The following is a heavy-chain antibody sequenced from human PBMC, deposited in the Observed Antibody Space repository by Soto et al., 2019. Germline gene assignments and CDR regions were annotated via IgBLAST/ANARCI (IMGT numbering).Heavy chain of an antibody. D-gene: IGHD3-16*02. CDR3: AKSPNAVIALDY. CDR2: ISYDGSNK. Sequence: GGSLRLSCAASSFTFSSYGMHSIRQAPGKGLEWVAVISYDGSNKYYADSVKGRFTISRDNSKNTLYLQMNSLRAEDTAVYYCAKSPNAVIALDYWGQGTLVTVS. V-gene: IGHV3-30*18. J-gene: IGHJ4*02. CDR1: SFTFSSYG.